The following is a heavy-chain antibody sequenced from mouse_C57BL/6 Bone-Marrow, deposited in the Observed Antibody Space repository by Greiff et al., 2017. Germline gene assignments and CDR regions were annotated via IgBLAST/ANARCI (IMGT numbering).Heavy chain of an antibody. CDR2: IHPNSGST. D-gene: IGHD2-4*01. CDR1: GYTFTSYW. J-gene: IGHJ4*01. V-gene: IGHV1-64*01. Sequence: QVQLQQPGAELVKPGASVKLSCKASGYTFTSYWMHWVKQRPGQGLEWIGMIHPNSGSTNYNEKFKSKATLTVDKSSSTAYMQLSSLTSEDSAVYYCARGGAIYYDNGYAMDYWGQGTSVTVSS. CDR3: ARGGAIYYDNGYAMDY.